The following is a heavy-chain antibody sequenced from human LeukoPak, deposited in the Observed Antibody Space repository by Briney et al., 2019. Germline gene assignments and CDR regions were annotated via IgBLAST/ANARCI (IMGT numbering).Heavy chain of an antibody. CDR3: ARHSYYYDSSGYYYKGTFDY. CDR2: IYYSGST. J-gene: IGHJ4*02. V-gene: IGHV4-39*01. Sequence: SETLSLTCTVSGVSISSSSYYWGWIRQPPGKGLEWIGSIYYSGSTYYNPSLKSRVTISVDTSKNQFSLKLSSVTAADTAVYYCARHSYYYDSSGYYYKGTFDYWGQGTLVTVSS. D-gene: IGHD3-22*01. CDR1: GVSISSSSYY.